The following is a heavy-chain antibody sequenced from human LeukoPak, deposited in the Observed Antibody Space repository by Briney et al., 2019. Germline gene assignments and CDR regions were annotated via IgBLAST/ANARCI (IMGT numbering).Heavy chain of an antibody. Sequence: GGSLRPSCAASGFTFSTYNMNWVRQAPGKGLEWVSYISYGSNYMYYTDSVKGRFTVSRDNAKNSLYLQMNSLRADDAAVYYCARGLMTTVRGVTKNYYSLDVWGQGTTVTVSS. D-gene: IGHD3-10*01. CDR3: ARGLMTTVRGVTKNYYSLDV. CDR1: GFTFSTYN. V-gene: IGHV3-21*06. J-gene: IGHJ6*02. CDR2: ISYGSNYM.